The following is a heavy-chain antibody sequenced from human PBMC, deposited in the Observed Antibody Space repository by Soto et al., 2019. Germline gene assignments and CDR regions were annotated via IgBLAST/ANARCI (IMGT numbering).Heavy chain of an antibody. V-gene: IGHV3-13*04. CDR1: GFTFSNYD. D-gene: IGHD3-9*01. Sequence: GGALRLSCAASGFTFSNYDMHWVRQTTGKGLEWVSAIGTLGDTYYLDSVKGRFTISRESASNSLHLQMNSLRAGDTAIYYCARGGFDVLTGSHNENAFDIWGQGTMVTVSS. CDR2: IGTLGDT. J-gene: IGHJ3*02. CDR3: ARGGFDVLTGSHNENAFDI.